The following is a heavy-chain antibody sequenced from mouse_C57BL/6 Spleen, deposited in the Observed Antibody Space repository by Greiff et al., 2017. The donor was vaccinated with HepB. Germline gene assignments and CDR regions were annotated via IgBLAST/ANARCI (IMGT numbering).Heavy chain of an antibody. CDR1: GYTFTSYW. V-gene: IGHV1-69*01. J-gene: IGHJ2*01. CDR3: ARSGLQNYGSSRGTDY. D-gene: IGHD1-1*01. Sequence: QVQLKQPGAELVMPGASVKLSCKASGYTFTSYWMHWVKQRPGQGLEWIGEIDPSDSYTNYNQKFKGNSTLTVDKSSSTAYMQLSSLTSEDSAVYYCARSGLQNYGSSRGTDYWGQGTTLTVSS. CDR2: IDPSDSYT.